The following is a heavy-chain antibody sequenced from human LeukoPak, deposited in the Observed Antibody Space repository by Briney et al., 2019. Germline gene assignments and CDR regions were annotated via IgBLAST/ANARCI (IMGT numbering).Heavy chain of an antibody. V-gene: IGHV1-69*13. D-gene: IGHD6-13*01. J-gene: IGHJ4*02. CDR3: AKDRGAAAGNFDY. CDR1: GGTFRSNA. CDR2: ITPISGTA. Sequence: SVKVSCKASGGTFRSNAISWVRQAPGQGLEWMGGITPISGTANYAQKFQGRVTITAVESMSTAYMELSSLRSEDTAVYYCAKDRGAAAGNFDYWGQGTLVTVSS.